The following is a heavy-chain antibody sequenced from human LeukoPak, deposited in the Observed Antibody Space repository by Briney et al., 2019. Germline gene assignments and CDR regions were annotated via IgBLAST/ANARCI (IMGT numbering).Heavy chain of an antibody. CDR1: GGSISSYY. D-gene: IGHD6-19*01. Sequence: SETLSLTCTVSGGSISSYYWSWIRQPPGKGLEWIGYIYYSGNTNYNPSLKSRVTISVDTSKNQFSLKLSSVTAADTAVYYCARTKQWLSGSWFDPWGQGTLVTVSS. V-gene: IGHV4-59*01. CDR2: IYYSGNT. J-gene: IGHJ5*02. CDR3: ARTKQWLSGSWFDP.